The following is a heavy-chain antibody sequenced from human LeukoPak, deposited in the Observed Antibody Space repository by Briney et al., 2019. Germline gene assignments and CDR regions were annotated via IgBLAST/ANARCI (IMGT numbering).Heavy chain of an antibody. V-gene: IGHV3-30-3*01. D-gene: IGHD3-3*01. CDR1: GFTFSSYA. J-gene: IGHJ4*02. Sequence: GGSLRLSCAASGFTFSSYAMHWVRQAPGKGLEWVAVISYDGSNKYYADSVKGRFTISRDNSKNTLYLQMNSLRAEDTAVYYCARDDDFWSGYSIDYWGQGTLVTVSS. CDR2: ISYDGSNK. CDR3: ARDDDFWSGYSIDY.